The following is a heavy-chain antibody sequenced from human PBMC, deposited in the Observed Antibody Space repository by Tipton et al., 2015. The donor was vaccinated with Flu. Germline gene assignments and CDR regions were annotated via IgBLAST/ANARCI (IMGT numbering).Heavy chain of an antibody. CDR3: ERRDYSNYVSGPKNWFDP. CDR2: VHRTGST. V-gene: IGHV4-38-2*01. D-gene: IGHD4-11*01. J-gene: IGHJ5*02. CDR1: GDSIVSRYY. Sequence: TLSLTCSVTGDSIVSRYYWGWIRQPPGKGLEWIGNVHRTGSTYLNPSLASRVTISVDTSKNQFSLRLTSLTAADTDVYYCERRDYSNYVSGPKNWFDPWGQGTLVTVSS.